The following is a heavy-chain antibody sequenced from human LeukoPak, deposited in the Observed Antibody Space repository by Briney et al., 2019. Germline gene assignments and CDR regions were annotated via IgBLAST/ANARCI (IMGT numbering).Heavy chain of an antibody. CDR2: ISGSGGST. CDR1: GFTFSSYA. Sequence: GGSLRLSCAASGFTFSSYAMSWVRQAPGKGLEWVSAISGSGGSTYYADSVKGRFTISRDNYKNTLYLPMTRLRPADTAVSFCAKDRAHYYGSGSYYIPPHWFDPWGQGTLVTVSS. CDR3: AKDRAHYYGSGSYYIPPHWFDP. D-gene: IGHD3-10*01. V-gene: IGHV3-23*01. J-gene: IGHJ5*02.